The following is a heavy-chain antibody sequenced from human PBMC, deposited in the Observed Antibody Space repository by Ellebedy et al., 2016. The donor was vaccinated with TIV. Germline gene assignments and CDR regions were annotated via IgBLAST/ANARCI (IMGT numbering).Heavy chain of an antibody. CDR3: AREVYIEYSNSPHFDS. V-gene: IGHV1-2*04. CDR1: GYTFTGYY. J-gene: IGHJ4*02. Sequence: ASVKVSCKASGYTFTGYYMHWVRQAPGQGLEWMGWINPNSGGTNYAQKFKGWVTMTTDTSISTGYMELTRLTSHDTAVYYCAREVYIEYSNSPHFDSWGQGTLVTVSS. CDR2: INPNSGGT. D-gene: IGHD6-6*01.